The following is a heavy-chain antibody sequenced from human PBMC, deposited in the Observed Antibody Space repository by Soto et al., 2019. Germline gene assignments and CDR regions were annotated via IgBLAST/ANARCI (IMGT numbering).Heavy chain of an antibody. CDR1: GFTFSSYG. CDR2: IWYDGSNK. Sequence: QTGGSLRLSCAASGFTFSSYGMHWVRQAPGKGLEWVAVIWYDGSNKYYADSVKGRFTISRDNSKNTLYLQMNSLRAEDTAVYYCARDRPGYSYGYVFHYWGQGTLVTVSS. J-gene: IGHJ4*02. D-gene: IGHD5-18*01. V-gene: IGHV3-33*01. CDR3: ARDRPGYSYGYVFHY.